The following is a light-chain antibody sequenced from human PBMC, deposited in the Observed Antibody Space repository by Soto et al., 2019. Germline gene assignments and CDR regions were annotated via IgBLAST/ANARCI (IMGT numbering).Light chain of an antibody. V-gene: IGKV3-20*01. CDR3: QQYGSSHLT. Sequence: EILLTQSPGTLSLSPGERATLSFTSSQSVSSSYLAWYHQKPGQAHRLLIYGASSRATGIPDRFSGSGSGTDFTLTISRLEPEDFAVYYCQQYGSSHLTFGGGTKVDIK. CDR1: QSVSSSY. CDR2: GAS. J-gene: IGKJ4*01.